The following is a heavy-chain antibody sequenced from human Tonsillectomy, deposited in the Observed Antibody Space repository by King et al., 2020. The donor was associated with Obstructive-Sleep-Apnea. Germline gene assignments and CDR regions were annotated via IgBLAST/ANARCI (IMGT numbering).Heavy chain of an antibody. CDR1: GFTFSSYA. CDR3: VRWGMVRGVTVGFDY. D-gene: IGHD3-10*01. V-gene: IGHV3-30*04. Sequence: VQLVESGGGVVQPGRSLRLSCAASGFTFSSYAMHWVRQAPGKGLEWVAVISYDGSNKYYADSVKGRFTISRDNSKNTLYLQMNSLRAEDTAVYYCVRWGMVRGVTVGFDYWGQGTLVTVSS. CDR2: ISYDGSNK. J-gene: IGHJ4*02.